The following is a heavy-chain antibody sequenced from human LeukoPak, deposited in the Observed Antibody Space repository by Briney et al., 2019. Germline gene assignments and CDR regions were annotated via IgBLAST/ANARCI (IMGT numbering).Heavy chain of an antibody. CDR3: ARDWDYYDSSGYDAFDI. CDR1: GYTFTSYG. V-gene: IGHV1-18*01. CDR2: ISAYNGNT. Sequence: ASVKVSCKASGYTFTSYGISWVRQAPGQGLEWMGWISAYNGNTNYAQKLQGRVTMTTDTSTSTAYMELRSLRSDDTAVYYCARDWDYYDSSGYDAFDIWGQGTMVTVSS. J-gene: IGHJ3*02. D-gene: IGHD3-22*01.